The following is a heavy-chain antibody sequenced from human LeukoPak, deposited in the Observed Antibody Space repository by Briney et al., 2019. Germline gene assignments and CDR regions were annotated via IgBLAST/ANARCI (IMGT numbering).Heavy chain of an antibody. CDR1: GYTLTSYG. V-gene: IGHV1-18*01. D-gene: IGHD3-3*01. Sequence: GASVKVSCKASGYTLTSYGISWVRQAPGQGLEWMGWISAYNGNTNYAQKLQGRVTMTTDTSTSTAYMELRSLRSDDTAVYYCAAYYDFWSGSLGAFDIWGQGTMVTVSS. CDR3: AAYYDFWSGSLGAFDI. J-gene: IGHJ3*02. CDR2: ISAYNGNT.